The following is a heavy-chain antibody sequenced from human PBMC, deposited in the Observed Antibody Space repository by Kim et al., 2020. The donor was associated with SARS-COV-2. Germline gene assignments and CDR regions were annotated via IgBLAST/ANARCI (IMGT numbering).Heavy chain of an antibody. Sequence: SETLSLTCTVSGGSISSSSYYWGWIRQPPGKGLEWIGSIYYSGSTYYNPSLKSRVTIPVDTSKNQFSLKLSSVTAADTAVYYCARHVGGSYLIYFYYWGQGTLVTVSS. CDR3: ARHVGGSYLIYFYY. V-gene: IGHV4-39*01. CDR2: IYYSGST. D-gene: IGHD1-26*01. J-gene: IGHJ4*02. CDR1: GGSISSSSYY.